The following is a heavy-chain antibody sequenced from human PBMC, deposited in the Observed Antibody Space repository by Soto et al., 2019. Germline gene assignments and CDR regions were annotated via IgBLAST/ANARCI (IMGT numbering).Heavy chain of an antibody. D-gene: IGHD3-10*01. CDR1: GFTFSSYA. CDR2: ISGSGGNA. V-gene: IGHV3-23*01. Sequence: EVQLLESGGGLVQPGGSLRLSCAASGFTFSSYAMSWVRQAPGKGLERVSTISGSGGNAYYADSVKGRFTISRDNSKNTLRLQMNSLRADDTAVYYCAKDGASWSYPPYYYYGMDVWGQGTTVTVSS. CDR3: AKDGASWSYPPYYYYGMDV. J-gene: IGHJ6*02.